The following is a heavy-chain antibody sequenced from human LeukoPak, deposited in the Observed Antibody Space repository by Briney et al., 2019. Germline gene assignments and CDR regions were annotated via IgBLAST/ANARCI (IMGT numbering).Heavy chain of an antibody. V-gene: IGHV3-21*01. CDR1: GFTFSSYS. D-gene: IGHD6-19*01. CDR2: ISSSSSYI. Sequence: PGGSLRLSCAASGFTFSSYSMNWVRQAPGKGLEWVSSISSSSSYIYYADSVKGRFTISRDDAKNSLYLQMNSLRAEDTAVYYCASGIAVAGTVWFDPWGQGTLVTVSS. J-gene: IGHJ5*02. CDR3: ASGIAVAGTVWFDP.